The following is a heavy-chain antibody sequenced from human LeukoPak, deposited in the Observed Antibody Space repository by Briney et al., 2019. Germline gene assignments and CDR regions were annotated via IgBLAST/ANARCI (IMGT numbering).Heavy chain of an antibody. J-gene: IGHJ5*02. Sequence: SETLSLTCTVSGGSVSSGSYYWSWIRQPPGKGLEWIGYIYYSGSTNYNPSLKSRVTISVDRSKNQFSLKLSSVTAADTAVYYCARVLEIYGSGSYYPSNWFDPWGQGTLVTVSS. V-gene: IGHV4-61*01. CDR3: ARVLEIYGSGSYYPSNWFDP. CDR2: IYYSGST. CDR1: GGSVSSGSYY. D-gene: IGHD3-10*01.